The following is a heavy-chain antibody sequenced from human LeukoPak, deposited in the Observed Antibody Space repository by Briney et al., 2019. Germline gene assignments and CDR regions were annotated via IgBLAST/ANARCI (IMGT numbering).Heavy chain of an antibody. V-gene: IGHV4-59*12. CDR2: IYYSGST. CDR1: GDPINSYY. Sequence: PSETLSLTCTVSGDPINSYYWSWIRQPPGKGLEWIGHIYYSGSTNYNPSLKSRVTISIDTSKNQFSLKLRSVTAADSAVYFCARGGRHCSGGSCYPFWYFDLWGRGTLVTVSS. D-gene: IGHD2-15*01. CDR3: ARGGRHCSGGSCYPFWYFDL. J-gene: IGHJ2*01.